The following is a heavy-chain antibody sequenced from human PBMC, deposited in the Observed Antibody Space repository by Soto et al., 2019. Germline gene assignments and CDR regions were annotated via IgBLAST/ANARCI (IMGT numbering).Heavy chain of an antibody. CDR1: GFTFSGSA. D-gene: IGHD3-22*01. J-gene: IGHJ4*02. CDR3: AKKGYYDRSGYPIRYFDS. CDR2: ISGNGGSI. Sequence: GGSLRLSCAASGFTFSGSAMTWVRQAPGKGLEWVSTISGNGGSIYYADSVKGRFTISRDNSKNTLYLQMDSLRAEDTAAYHCAKKGYYDRSGYPIRYFDSWGQGTLVTVSS. V-gene: IGHV3-23*01.